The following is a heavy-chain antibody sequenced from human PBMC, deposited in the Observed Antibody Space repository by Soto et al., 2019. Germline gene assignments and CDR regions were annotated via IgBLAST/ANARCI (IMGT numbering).Heavy chain of an antibody. CDR3: AKDRDDYRNYVLDY. D-gene: IGHD4-4*01. CDR2: SSGSGSGGST. CDR1: GFTFTNYA. V-gene: IGHV3-23*01. Sequence: EVQLLESGGGLLQPGGSLRLSCAASGFTFTNYAMTWVRQAPGKGLEWVSISSGSGSGGSTNYADSVKGRFTISTDNSKNTLYLQMNSLRVEDTAVYYCAKDRDDYRNYVLDYWGQGTLVTVSS. J-gene: IGHJ4*02.